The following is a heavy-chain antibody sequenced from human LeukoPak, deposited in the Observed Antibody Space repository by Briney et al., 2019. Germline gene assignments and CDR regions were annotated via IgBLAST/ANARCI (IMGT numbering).Heavy chain of an antibody. CDR1: GFTFSTYG. V-gene: IGHV3-30*18. D-gene: IGHD2-15*01. CDR2: MSFDEVNI. CDR3: VKDIGEVVAATRYFDY. Sequence: PGGSLRLSCAASGFTFSTYGLHWVRQAPGKGLEWVAVMSFDEVNIYYAESVKGRFTISRDNAKNSLYLQMSSLRAEDTALYYCVKDIGEVVAATRYFDYWGQGTLVTVSS. J-gene: IGHJ4*02.